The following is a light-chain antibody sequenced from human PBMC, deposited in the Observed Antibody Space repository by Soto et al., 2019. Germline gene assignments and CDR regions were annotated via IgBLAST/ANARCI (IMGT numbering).Light chain of an antibody. J-gene: IGKJ3*01. CDR2: AAS. CDR3: QQLNSYPRVT. CDR1: QSISSY. V-gene: IGKV1-9*01. Sequence: DIQLTQSPSFLSASVGDRVTITCRASQSISSYLSWYQQKPGEAPKLLIYAASTLQSGVPSRFSGSGSGTEFTLTISSLQAEDFASYYCQQLNSYPRVTFGPGTKVDIK.